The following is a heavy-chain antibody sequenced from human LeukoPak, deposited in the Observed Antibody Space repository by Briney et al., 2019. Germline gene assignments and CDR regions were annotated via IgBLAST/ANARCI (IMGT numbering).Heavy chain of an antibody. V-gene: IGHV4-34*01. J-gene: IGHJ4*02. CDR3: ARGGYYFDY. CDR2: INHSGST. Sequence: PSETLSLTCAVYGGSFSGYYWSWIRQPPGKGLEWIGEINHSGSTNYNPSLKSRVTISVDTSKNQFSLKLSSVTVADTAVYYCARGGYYFDYWGQGTLVTVSS. CDR1: GGSFSGYY.